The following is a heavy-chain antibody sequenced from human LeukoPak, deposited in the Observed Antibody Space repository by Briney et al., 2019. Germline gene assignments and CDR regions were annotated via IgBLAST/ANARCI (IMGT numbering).Heavy chain of an antibody. CDR3: ARDMDGYSSSWPPGYMDV. D-gene: IGHD6-13*01. CDR2: IIPIFGTA. Sequence: SVKVSCKASGGTFSSYAISWVRQAPGQGLEWMGGIIPIFGTANYAQKFQGRVTITADESTSTAYMELSSLRSEDTAVYYCARDMDGYSSSWPPGYMDVWGKGTTVTVSS. V-gene: IGHV1-69*13. J-gene: IGHJ6*03. CDR1: GGTFSSYA.